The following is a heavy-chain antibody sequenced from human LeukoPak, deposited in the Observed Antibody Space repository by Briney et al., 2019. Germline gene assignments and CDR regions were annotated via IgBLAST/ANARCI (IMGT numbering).Heavy chain of an antibody. CDR2: IYYSGST. Sequence: PSETLSLTCTVSGGSISSGDYYWSWIRQPPGKGLEWIGYIYYSGSTYYNPSLKSRVTISVDTSKNQSSLKLSSVTAADTAVYYCARHGARIAAAARVAFDIWGQGTMVTVSS. CDR1: GGSISSGDYY. D-gene: IGHD6-13*01. V-gene: IGHV4-30-4*08. J-gene: IGHJ3*02. CDR3: ARHGARIAAAARVAFDI.